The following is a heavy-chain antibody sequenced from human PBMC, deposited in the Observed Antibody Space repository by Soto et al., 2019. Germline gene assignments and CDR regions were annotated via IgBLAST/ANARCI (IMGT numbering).Heavy chain of an antibody. J-gene: IGHJ4*02. V-gene: IGHV3-21*03. CDR3: TTNRATVDLDY. Sequence: PGGSLRLSCAASGFTFSSYSMNWVRQAPGKGLEWVSSISSSSSYIYYADSVKGRFTISRDNAKNTLYLQMNSLKTEDTAVYYCTTNRATVDLDYWGQGTLVTVSS. CDR2: ISSSSSYI. CDR1: GFTFSSYS. D-gene: IGHD4-17*01.